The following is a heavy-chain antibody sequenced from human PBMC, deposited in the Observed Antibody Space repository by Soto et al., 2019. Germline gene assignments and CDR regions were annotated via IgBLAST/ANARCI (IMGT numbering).Heavy chain of an antibody. D-gene: IGHD6-13*01. CDR3: AKDLGIAPDHYYYYGMDV. CDR2: ISYDGSNK. V-gene: IGHV3-30*18. CDR1: GFTFSSYG. Sequence: GGSLRLSCAASGFTFSSYGMHWVRQAPGKGLEWLAVISYDGSNKYYADSVKGRFTISRDNSKNTLYLQMNSLRAEDTAVYYCAKDLGIAPDHYYYYGMDVWGQGTTVTVSS. J-gene: IGHJ6*02.